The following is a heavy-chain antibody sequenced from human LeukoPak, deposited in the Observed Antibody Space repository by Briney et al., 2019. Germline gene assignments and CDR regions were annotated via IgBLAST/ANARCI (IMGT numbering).Heavy chain of an antibody. CDR2: ISWNSGSI. D-gene: IGHD6-13*01. V-gene: IGHV3-9*01. CDR3: AKEAAAGTT. Sequence: GGSLRLSCAASGFTLDDYAMHWVRQAPGKGLEWVSGISWNSGSIGYADSVRSRFTISRDNAKNSLYLQMNSLRAEDTALYYCAKEAAAGTTWGQGTLVTVSS. J-gene: IGHJ5*02. CDR1: GFTLDDYA.